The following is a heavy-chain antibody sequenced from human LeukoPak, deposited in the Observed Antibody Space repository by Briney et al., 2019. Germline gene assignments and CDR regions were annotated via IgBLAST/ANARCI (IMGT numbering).Heavy chain of an antibody. CDR1: GFTFSSYA. J-gene: IGHJ4*02. CDR3: AKGFDIVVVVAATLDY. D-gene: IGHD2-15*01. V-gene: IGHV3-23*01. CDR2: ISGSGGST. Sequence: GGSLRLSCAASGFTFSSYAMSWVRQAPGKGLEWVSAISGSGGSTYYADSVKGRFTISRDNSKNMLYLQMNSLRAEDTAVYYCAKGFDIVVVVAATLDYWGQGTLVTVSS.